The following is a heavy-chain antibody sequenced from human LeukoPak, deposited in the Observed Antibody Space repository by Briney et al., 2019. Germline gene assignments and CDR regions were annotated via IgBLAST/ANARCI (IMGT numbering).Heavy chain of an antibody. CDR3: ARKGKGGDYYGSGSYYNPLLYYFDY. CDR1: GYTFTGYY. V-gene: IGHV1-2*02. J-gene: IGHJ4*02. Sequence: ASVKVSCKASGYTFTGYYMHWVRQAPGQGLEWMGWINPNSGGTNYAQKFQGRVTMTRDTSISTAYMELSRLRSDDTAVYYCARKGKGGDYYGSGSYYNPLLYYFDYWGQGTLVTVSS. CDR2: INPNSGGT. D-gene: IGHD3-10*01.